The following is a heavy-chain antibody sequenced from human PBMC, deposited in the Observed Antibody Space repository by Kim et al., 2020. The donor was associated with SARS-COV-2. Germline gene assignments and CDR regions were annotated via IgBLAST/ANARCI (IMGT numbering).Heavy chain of an antibody. V-gene: IGHV4-31*02. D-gene: IGHD2-21*02. J-gene: IGHJ4*02. Sequence: SLKSRVTISVDTSKNQFSLKLSSVTAADTAVYYCARDGNGGNFVGFLDYWGQGTLVTVSS. CDR3: ARDGNGGNFVGFLDY.